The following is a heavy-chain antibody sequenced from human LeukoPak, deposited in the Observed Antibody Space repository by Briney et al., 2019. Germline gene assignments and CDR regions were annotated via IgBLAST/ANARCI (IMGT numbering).Heavy chain of an antibody. CDR3: ARGLRDGYSYYWYFDL. Sequence: GASVKVSCKVSGYTLTELSMHWVRQAPGKGLEWVSIIYNAGTTFYTDSVKGRFTISRDNSKNTLYLQMNSLRAEDTAVYYCARGLRDGYSYYWYFDLWGRGTLVTVSS. CDR2: IYNAGTT. CDR1: GYTLTELS. J-gene: IGHJ2*01. D-gene: IGHD5-24*01. V-gene: IGHV3-66*01.